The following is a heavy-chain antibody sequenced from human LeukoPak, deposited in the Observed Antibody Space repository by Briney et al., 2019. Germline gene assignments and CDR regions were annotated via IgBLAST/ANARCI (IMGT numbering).Heavy chain of an antibody. V-gene: IGHV3-11*01. D-gene: IGHD1-26*01. Sequence: GGSLRLSCTSSGFTFSNSYVSWIRQAPGRELGWLPFIGDTGSAIYYADCVRGRFTIHRHNPKHSVYLQMNSLRVEDTAIYYCAMGDCTYNACPRFDSWGQGTLVTASS. CDR1: GFTFSNSY. CDR3: AMGDCTYNACPRFDS. CDR2: IGDTGSAI. J-gene: IGHJ4*02.